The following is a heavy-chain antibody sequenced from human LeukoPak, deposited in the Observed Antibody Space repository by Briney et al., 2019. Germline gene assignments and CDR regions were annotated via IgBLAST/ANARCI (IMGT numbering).Heavy chain of an antibody. CDR2: ITGNSGTT. V-gene: IGHV3-23*01. CDR1: GLIFSNYA. Sequence: RGSLRLSCAASGLIFSNYAMTWVRQAPGKGLEWVSSITGNSGTTKYADSVRGRFTMSRDNSRNTLYLQMDSLRAEDTAVYYCAKDPNGDYIGAFDAWGPGMMVIVSS. CDR3: AKDPNGDYIGAFDA. D-gene: IGHD2-8*01. J-gene: IGHJ3*01.